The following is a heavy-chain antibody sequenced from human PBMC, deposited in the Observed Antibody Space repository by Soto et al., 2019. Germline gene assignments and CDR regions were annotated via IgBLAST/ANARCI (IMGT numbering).Heavy chain of an antibody. CDR3: ARDLDPTIITVVYFDY. V-gene: IGHV1-3*01. J-gene: IGHJ4*02. Sequence: ASVKVSCKASGYTFTSYAMHWVRQAPGQRLEWMGWINAGNGNTKYSQKFQGRVTITRDTSASTAYMELSSLRSEDTAVYYCARDLDPTIITVVYFDYWGQGTLVTVSS. CDR2: INAGNGNT. CDR1: GYTFTSYA. D-gene: IGHD4-4*01.